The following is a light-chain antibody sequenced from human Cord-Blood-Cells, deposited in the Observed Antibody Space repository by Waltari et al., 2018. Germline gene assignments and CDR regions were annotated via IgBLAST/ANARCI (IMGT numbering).Light chain of an antibody. J-gene: IGKJ2*03. CDR1: QSISSD. V-gene: IGKV1-39*01. CDR3: QQSYSTPYS. CDR2: AAS. Sequence: DIQMTQSPSSLSASVGDRVTITCRASQSISSDLNWYQQKPGKAPKLLIYAASSLQSGVPSRLSGSGSGTDITLTISSLQPEDFATYYCQQSYSTPYSFGQGTKLEIK.